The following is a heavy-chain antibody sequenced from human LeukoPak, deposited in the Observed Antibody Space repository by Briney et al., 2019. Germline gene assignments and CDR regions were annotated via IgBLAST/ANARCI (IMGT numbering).Heavy chain of an antibody. J-gene: IGHJ5*02. Sequence: PSETLSLTCTVSGGSISSYYWSWIRQPPGKGLEWIGYIYYSGSTNYNPSLKSRVTISVDTSKNQFSLKLSSVTVADTAVYYCARGPRRPVVVVVAASGWFDPWGQGTLVTVSS. CDR3: ARGPRRPVVVVVAASGWFDP. CDR2: IYYSGST. D-gene: IGHD2-15*01. CDR1: GGSISSYY. V-gene: IGHV4-59*12.